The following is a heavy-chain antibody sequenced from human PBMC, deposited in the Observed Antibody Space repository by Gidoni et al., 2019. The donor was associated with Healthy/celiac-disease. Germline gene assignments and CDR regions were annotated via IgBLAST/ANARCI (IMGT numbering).Heavy chain of an antibody. CDR2: IYTSGST. D-gene: IGHD3-22*01. CDR1: GGSIRSGRYY. V-gene: IGHV4-61*02. Sequence: QVQLQASGPGLVKPSQTLSLTCTASGGSIRSGRYYWSWIRQPAGKGLEWIGRIYTSGSTNYNPSLKSRVTISVDTSKNQFALKLSSVTAADTAVYYCAGDPMIVVGETDYYYYYYMDVWGKGTTVTVSS. J-gene: IGHJ6*03. CDR3: AGDPMIVVGETDYYYYYYMDV.